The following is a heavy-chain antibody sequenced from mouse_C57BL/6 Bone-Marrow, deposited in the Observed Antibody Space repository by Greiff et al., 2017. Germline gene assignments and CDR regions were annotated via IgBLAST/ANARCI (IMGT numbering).Heavy chain of an antibody. V-gene: IGHV14-4*01. D-gene: IGHD6-1*01. CDR1: GFNIKDDY. J-gene: IGHJ1*03. CDR2: IDPENGDT. CDR3: TTLDPGPLNWYFDV. Sequence: EVKLMESGAELVRPGASVKLSCTASGFNIKDDYMHWVKQRPEQGLEWIGWIDPENGDTEYASKFQGKATITADTSSNTAYLQLSSLTSEDTAVYYCTTLDPGPLNWYFDVWGTGTTVTVSS.